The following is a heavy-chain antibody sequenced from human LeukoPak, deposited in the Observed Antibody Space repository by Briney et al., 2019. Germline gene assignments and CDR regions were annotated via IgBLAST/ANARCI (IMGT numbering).Heavy chain of an antibody. Sequence: GGSLRLSCAASGFTFSSYGMHWVRQAPGKGLEWGAVISYDGSNKYYADSAKGRFTISRDNSKNTLYLQMNSLRAEDTAVYYCAKTLEGITMVRGASFDYWGQGTLVTVSS. CDR1: GFTFSSYG. CDR2: ISYDGSNK. J-gene: IGHJ4*02. D-gene: IGHD3-10*01. V-gene: IGHV3-30*18. CDR3: AKTLEGITMVRGASFDY.